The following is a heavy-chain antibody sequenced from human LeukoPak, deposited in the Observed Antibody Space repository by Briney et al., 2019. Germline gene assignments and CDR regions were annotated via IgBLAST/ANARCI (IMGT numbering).Heavy chain of an antibody. J-gene: IGHJ3*02. V-gene: IGHV4-34*01. Sequence: SETLSLTCAVYGGSFSGYYWSWIRQPPGKGLEWIGEINHSGSTNYNPSLKSRVTISVDTSKNQFSLKLSSVTAADTAVYYCARGDYYDSSGYPSNPDAFDIWGQGTMVTVSS. D-gene: IGHD3-22*01. CDR1: GGSFSGYY. CDR3: ARGDYYDSSGYPSNPDAFDI. CDR2: INHSGST.